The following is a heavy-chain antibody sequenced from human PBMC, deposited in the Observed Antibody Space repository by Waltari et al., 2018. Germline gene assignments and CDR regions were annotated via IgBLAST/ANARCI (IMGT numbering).Heavy chain of an antibody. J-gene: IGHJ6*03. CDR1: GGSISSYY. CDR3: ARGTMVQEKNYYYYMDV. Sequence: QVQLQESGPGLVKPSETLSLTCTVSGGSISSYYWSWIRQPPGKGLEWIGYIYYSGSTNYNPSLKSRVTISVDTSKNQFSLKLSSVTAADTAVYYCARGTMVQEKNYYYYMDVWGKGTTVTVSS. V-gene: IGHV4-59*01. CDR2: IYYSGST. D-gene: IGHD3-10*01.